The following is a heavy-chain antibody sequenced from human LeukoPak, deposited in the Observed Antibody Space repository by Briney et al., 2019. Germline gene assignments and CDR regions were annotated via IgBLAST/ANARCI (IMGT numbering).Heavy chain of an antibody. CDR3: AKGGSLDYEFWSGYGGYFDY. CDR2: ISYDGSNK. Sequence: PGGTLRLSCAASGLTFSSYGMHWVRQAPGKGLEWVAGISYDGSNKYYADSVKGRFTISRDNSKNTLYLQMNSLRAEDTAVYYCAKGGSLDYEFWSGYGGYFDYWGQGTLVTVS. D-gene: IGHD3-3*01. V-gene: IGHV3-30*18. CDR1: GLTFSSYG. J-gene: IGHJ4*02.